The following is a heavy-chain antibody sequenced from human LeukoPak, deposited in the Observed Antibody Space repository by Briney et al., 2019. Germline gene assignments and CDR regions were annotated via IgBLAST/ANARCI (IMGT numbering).Heavy chain of an antibody. Sequence: PGGSLRLSCAASGFSFSPYTWSWIRQAPGKGLEWVSAIGGSGANTYYADSVKGRFTISRDNSKNTVYLQMNSLRAEDTAVYYCAEYGLSSGWWGLFDYWGQGTLVTVSS. D-gene: IGHD6-19*01. V-gene: IGHV3-23*01. CDR1: GFSFSPYT. CDR3: AEYGLSSGWWGLFDY. J-gene: IGHJ4*02. CDR2: IGGSGANT.